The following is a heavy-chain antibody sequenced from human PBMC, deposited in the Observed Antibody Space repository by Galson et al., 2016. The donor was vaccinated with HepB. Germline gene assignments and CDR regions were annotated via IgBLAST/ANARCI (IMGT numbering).Heavy chain of an antibody. D-gene: IGHD1-26*01. V-gene: IGHV4-30-4*01. CDR1: GDSISSGDYY. J-gene: IGHJ5*02. CDR2: VYHSGST. CDR3: ARRTGAHLDR. Sequence: LSLTCTVSGDSISSGDYYWSWIRQSPGKGLEWIGYVYHSGSTSYNPSLRKRLIISVDTSKNQFSLSLNSVTVADTAIYFCARRTGAHLDRWGQGTLVTVSS.